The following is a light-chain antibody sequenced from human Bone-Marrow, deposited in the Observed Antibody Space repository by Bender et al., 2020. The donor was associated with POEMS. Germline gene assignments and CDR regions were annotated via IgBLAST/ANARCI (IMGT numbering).Light chain of an antibody. Sequence: QTVLIQPPSASGTPGQRVTMSCSGSTSNIGKNYVFWYQQLPGTAPRLVVYSNYQRPPGVPARFSGSKSGTSASLAISDIQSEDEGDYYCSSWDDSLSGWVFGGGTKLTVL. CDR1: TSNIGKNY. V-gene: IGLV1-47*02. J-gene: IGLJ3*02. CDR2: SNY. CDR3: SSWDDSLSGWV.